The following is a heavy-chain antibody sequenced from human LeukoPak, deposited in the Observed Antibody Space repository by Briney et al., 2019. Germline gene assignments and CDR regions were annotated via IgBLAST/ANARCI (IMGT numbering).Heavy chain of an antibody. CDR1: GFTFSNAW. J-gene: IGHJ4*02. V-gene: IGHV3-15*01. D-gene: IGHD6-19*01. CDR3: TTGQWLVPYYFDY. CDR2: IKSKTDGGTT. Sequence: GGSLRLSCAASGFTFSNAWMSWVRQAPGKGLEWVGLIKSKTDGGTTDYAAPVKGRFTISRDDSNNTLYLQMNSLKTEDTAVYYCTTGQWLVPYYFDYWGQGTLVTVSS.